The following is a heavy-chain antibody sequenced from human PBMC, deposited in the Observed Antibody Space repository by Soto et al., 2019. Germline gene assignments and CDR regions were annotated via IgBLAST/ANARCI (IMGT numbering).Heavy chain of an antibody. CDR3: ARYYASGSP. CDR1: GFTFSSSW. CDR2: IRPDGNEK. D-gene: IGHD3-10*01. Sequence: EVQLVESGGGLVQPGGSLRLSCAASGFTFSSSWMSWVRHTPGKGLEWMANIRPDGNEKHYADSVKGRFTISRDNANNSLYLQMSSLRAEDTAVYYCARYYASGSPGGQGTLVTVSS. J-gene: IGHJ4*02. V-gene: IGHV3-7*03.